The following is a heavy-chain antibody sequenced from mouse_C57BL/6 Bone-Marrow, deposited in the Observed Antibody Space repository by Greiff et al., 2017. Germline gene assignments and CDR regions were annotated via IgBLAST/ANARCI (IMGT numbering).Heavy chain of an antibody. D-gene: IGHD1-1*01. V-gene: IGHV12-3*01. CDR2: ITHSGET. Sequence: KLEESGPGLVKPSQSLFLTCSITGFPITSGYYWIWIRQSPGKPLEWMGYITHSGETFYNPSLQSPISITRETSKNQFFLQLNSVTTEDTAMYYCAGDKTTVVADGYFDVWGTGTTVTVSS. J-gene: IGHJ1*03. CDR1: GFPITSGYY. CDR3: AGDKTTVVADGYFDV.